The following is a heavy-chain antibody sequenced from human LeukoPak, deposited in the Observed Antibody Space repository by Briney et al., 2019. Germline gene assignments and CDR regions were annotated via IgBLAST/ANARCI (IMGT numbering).Heavy chain of an antibody. D-gene: IGHD6-13*01. J-gene: IGHJ4*02. CDR1: GYSFTGYY. Sequence: ASVKVSCKAFGYSFTGYYMHWVRQAPGQGLEWMGWINPSSGGTNCAQKFQGRVTMTRDTSISTAYMELSRLRSDDTAVYYCASSSEPGIAAAGTGWGQGTLVTVSS. CDR3: ASSSEPGIAAAGTG. CDR2: INPSSGGT. V-gene: IGHV1-2*02.